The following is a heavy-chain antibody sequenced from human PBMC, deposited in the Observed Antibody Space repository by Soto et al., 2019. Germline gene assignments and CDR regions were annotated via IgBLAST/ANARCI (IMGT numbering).Heavy chain of an antibody. J-gene: IGHJ6*02. CDR2: IWYDGSKE. CDR3: AIGPHIDLRLYYYGMDV. Sequence: QVQLVESGGGVVQPGRSLRLSCSASGFTFSSYEMHWVRQSPGKGLEWVADIWYDGSKEYYGDSVKGRFTISRDDSKNTLYLQMNSLRDEGTAVYYCAIGPHIDLRLYYYGMDVWGQGTTVTVSS. V-gene: IGHV3-33*01. D-gene: IGHD3-9*01. CDR1: GFTFSSYE.